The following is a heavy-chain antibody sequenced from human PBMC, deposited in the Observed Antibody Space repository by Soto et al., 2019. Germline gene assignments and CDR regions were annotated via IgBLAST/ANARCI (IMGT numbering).Heavy chain of an antibody. D-gene: IGHD2-8*01. CDR1: GASVTSYY. CDR2: IYTSGNT. CDR3: ARDGVGPHGMDV. V-gene: IGHV4-4*07. Sequence: QVQLQGSDPRLLKPSETLSLTCTVSGASVTSYYWSWIRQPAVKGLDWIGLIYTSGNTDYNPTLKSRFTLSIETSQKQVSPKLCSVTAADTAIYYCARDGVGPHGMDVWGQWTTVTVSS. J-gene: IGHJ6*02.